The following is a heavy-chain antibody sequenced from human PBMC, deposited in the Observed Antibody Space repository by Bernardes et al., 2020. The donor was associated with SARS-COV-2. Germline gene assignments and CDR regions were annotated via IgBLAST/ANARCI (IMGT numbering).Heavy chain of an antibody. CDR2: ISSSSSYI. CDR3: ARDGSGSPLVVFDY. J-gene: IGHJ4*02. Sequence: GGSLRLSCAASGFTFSSYSMNWVRQAPGKGLEWVSSISSSSSYIYYADSVKGRFTISRDNAKNSLYLQMNSLRAEDTAVYYCARDGSGSPLVVFDYWGQGTLVTVSS. CDR1: GFTFSSYS. D-gene: IGHD1-26*01. V-gene: IGHV3-21*01.